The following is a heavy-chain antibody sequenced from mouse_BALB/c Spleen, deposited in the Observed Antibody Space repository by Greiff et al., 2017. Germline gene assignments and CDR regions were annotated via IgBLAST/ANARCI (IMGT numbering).Heavy chain of an antibody. CDR2: ISNGGGST. V-gene: IGHV5-12-2*01. CDR1: GFTFSSYT. J-gene: IGHJ2*01. CDR3: ARRDYGSRYFDY. D-gene: IGHD1-1*01. Sequence: DVMLVESGGGLVQPGGSLKLSCAASGFTFSSYTMSWVRQTPEKRLEWVAYISNGGGSTYYPDTVKGRFTISRDNAKNTLYLQMSSLKSEDTAMYYCARRDYGSRYFDYWGQGTTLTVSS.